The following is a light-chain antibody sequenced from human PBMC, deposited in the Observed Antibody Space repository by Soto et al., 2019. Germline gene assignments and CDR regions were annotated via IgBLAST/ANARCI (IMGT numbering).Light chain of an antibody. V-gene: IGKV4-1*01. J-gene: IGKJ4*01. CDR1: QSVLHSSNNKNY. CDR2: RAS. Sequence: DIVMTQSPDSLAVSLGERATINCKSSQSVLHSSNNKNYLAWYQQKPGQPPKLLISRASTRECGVPDRFSGSGSGTDFTLTISSLQAEDVAVYYCQQYYSIPPTFGGGTKVEIK. CDR3: QQYYSIPPT.